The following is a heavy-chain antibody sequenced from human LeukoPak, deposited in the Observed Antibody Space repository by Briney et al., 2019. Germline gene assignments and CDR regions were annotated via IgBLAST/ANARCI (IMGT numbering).Heavy chain of an antibody. D-gene: IGHD3-22*01. V-gene: IGHV3-23*01. CDR3: AKNLNYYDSSGYSYYFDY. CDR1: GFTFSSYA. CDR2: ISGSGGNT. J-gene: IGHJ4*02. Sequence: GGSLRLSCAASGFTFSSYAMSWVRQAPGKGLEWVSAISGSGGNTYYADSVKGRFTISRDNSKNTLYLQMNSLRAEDTAVYYCAKNLNYYDSSGYSYYFDYWGQGTLVTVSS.